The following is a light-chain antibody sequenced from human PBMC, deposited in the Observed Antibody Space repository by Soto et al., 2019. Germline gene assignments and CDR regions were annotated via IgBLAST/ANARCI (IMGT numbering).Light chain of an antibody. J-gene: IGKJ2*01. Sequence: EIVLTQSPGTLSLSPGERVTLSCRASQSVSSSYLAWYQQKPGQAPRLLIYGASNRATGIPDRFSASGSGTDFTLTISRLEPEDFAVYYCQQYGSSPPYTFGQGTKLENK. V-gene: IGKV3-20*01. CDR1: QSVSSSY. CDR3: QQYGSSPPYT. CDR2: GAS.